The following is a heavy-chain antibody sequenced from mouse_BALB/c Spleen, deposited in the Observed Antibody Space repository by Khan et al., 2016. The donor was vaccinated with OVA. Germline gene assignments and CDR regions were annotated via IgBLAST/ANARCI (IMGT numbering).Heavy chain of an antibody. CDR3: ARDYWFTY. CDR2: ISSGGST. Sequence: EVQGVESGGGLVKPGGSLKFSCAASGFTFSNYAMSWVRQTPEKRLEWVASISSGGSTYYPASVKGRFTISRDNARNILYLQMSSLRSEDTAMYYCARDYWFTYWGQGTLVTVSA. V-gene: IGHV5-6-5*01. CDR1: GFTFSNYA. J-gene: IGHJ3*01.